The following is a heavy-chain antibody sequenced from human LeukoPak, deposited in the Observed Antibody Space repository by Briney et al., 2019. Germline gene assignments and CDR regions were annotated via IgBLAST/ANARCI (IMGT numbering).Heavy chain of an antibody. CDR1: GFTFSSYS. Sequence: PGGSLRLSCAASGFTFSSYSMNWVRQAPGKGLEWVSYIRSSSRTIYYADSVKGRFTISRDNAKNSLFLQMNSLRAEDTAVYYCSRDRHCIGSTCYGLWGQGTRVTVSS. J-gene: IGHJ4*02. D-gene: IGHD2-2*01. CDR2: IRSSSRTI. CDR3: SRDRHCIGSTCYGL. V-gene: IGHV3-48*01.